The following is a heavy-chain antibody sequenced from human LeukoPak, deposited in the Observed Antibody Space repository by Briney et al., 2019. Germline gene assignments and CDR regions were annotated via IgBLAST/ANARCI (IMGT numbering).Heavy chain of an antibody. V-gene: IGHV4-39*02. J-gene: IGHJ4*02. CDR3: ARSDDTGSAFDY. Sequence: PSETLSLTCAVSGGSIPSPTYYWVWIRQPPGKGLEWVGTVYYGGSTYYNPSLKSRVTMSVDTSKNHLSLELNSVTAADSAVYYCARSDDTGSAFDYWGQGTLVTVSS. D-gene: IGHD2-15*01. CDR1: GGSIPSPTYY. CDR2: VYYGGST.